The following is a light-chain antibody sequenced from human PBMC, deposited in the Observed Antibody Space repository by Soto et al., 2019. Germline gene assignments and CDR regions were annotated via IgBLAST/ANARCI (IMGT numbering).Light chain of an antibody. CDR1: SSDVGTYNL. V-gene: IGLV2-23*02. Sequence: SALAQPASVSGSPEQSITISCTGTSSDVGTYNLVSWYQQHPGKAPKLIIYEVTERPSGISNRFSGSKFGNTASLTISGLLPEDEADYYCCSYGGSSTFPYVFGTGTKVTV. J-gene: IGLJ1*01. CDR2: EVT. CDR3: CSYGGSSTFPYV.